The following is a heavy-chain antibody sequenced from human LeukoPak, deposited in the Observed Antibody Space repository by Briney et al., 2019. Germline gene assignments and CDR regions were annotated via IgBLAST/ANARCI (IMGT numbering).Heavy chain of an antibody. CDR2: ISYDGGNE. V-gene: IGHV3-30-3*01. J-gene: IGHJ4*02. CDR1: GFPFSRYA. D-gene: IGHD3-10*02. Sequence: PGRSLTRYCAATGFPFSRYAVHWVRQAPGKGREWVAIISYDGGNEYYADSVKGRFTISRDNSKNTLYLQMNSLSPEDTAVYYCARGPKWLLCFDYWGQGTLVTVSS. CDR3: ARGPKWLLCFDY.